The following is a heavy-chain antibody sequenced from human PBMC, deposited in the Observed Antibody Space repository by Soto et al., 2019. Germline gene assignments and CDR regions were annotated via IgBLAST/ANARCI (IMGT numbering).Heavy chain of an antibody. V-gene: IGHV2-26*01. Sequence: QVTLKESGPVLVKPTETLTLTCTVSRFSLSNARMGVSWIRQPPGKALEWLAHIFSNDEKSYSTSLKSRLTISKDTSKSQVVPTMTNMDPVDTATYYCARILFRNSVGWFDPWGQGTLVTVSS. D-gene: IGHD2-21*01. CDR3: ARILFRNSVGWFDP. CDR1: RFSLSNARMG. CDR2: IFSNDEK. J-gene: IGHJ5*02.